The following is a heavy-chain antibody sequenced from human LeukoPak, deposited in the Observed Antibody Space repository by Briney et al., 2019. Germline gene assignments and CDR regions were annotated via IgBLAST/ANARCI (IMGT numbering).Heavy chain of an antibody. V-gene: IGHV4-4*07. Sequence: SETLSLTCTVSGGSISSYYWSWIRQPAGKGLEWLGRIYTSGSTNYNPSLKSRVTMSVDTSKNQFSLKLSSVTAADTAVYYCARAVGSGSFQTYYYYMDVWGKGTTVTISS. CDR1: GGSISSYY. D-gene: IGHD3-10*01. CDR3: ARAVGSGSFQTYYYYMDV. J-gene: IGHJ6*03. CDR2: IYTSGST.